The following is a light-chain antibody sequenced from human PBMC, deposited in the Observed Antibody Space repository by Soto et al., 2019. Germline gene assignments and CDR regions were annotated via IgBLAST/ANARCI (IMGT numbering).Light chain of an antibody. CDR3: QQYDSSPKT. Sequence: ESVLTQSPDTLCLSRGERATLSCIASQSVSSSYLAWYQQKPGQAPRLLIYGASSRATGIPDRFSGSRSGTDFTLTICRLEPEAFAVYYCQQYDSSPKTLGQGTKVDI. CDR2: GAS. V-gene: IGKV3-20*01. J-gene: IGKJ1*01. CDR1: QSVSSSY.